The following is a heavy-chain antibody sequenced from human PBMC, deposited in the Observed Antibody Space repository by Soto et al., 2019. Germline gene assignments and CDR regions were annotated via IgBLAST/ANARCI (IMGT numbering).Heavy chain of an antibody. J-gene: IGHJ4*02. Sequence: GASVKVSCKASGYTFSSSGISWVRQAPGQGLEWMGWVGNYNGNTNYAQMFQGRVTMTTDTSTSTAYMELRSLRFDDTAVYYCARVTLPPVAVAGFFDYWGQGTLVTVSS. CDR3: ARVTLPPVAVAGFFDY. CDR2: VGNYNGNT. CDR1: GYTFSSSG. V-gene: IGHV1-18*01. D-gene: IGHD6-19*01.